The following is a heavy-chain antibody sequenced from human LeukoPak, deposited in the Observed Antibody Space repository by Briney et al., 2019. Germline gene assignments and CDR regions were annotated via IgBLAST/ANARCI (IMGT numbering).Heavy chain of an antibody. Sequence: PSETLSLTCTVSGGSISSSSYYWGWIRQPPGKGLEWIGSIYYSGSTYYNPSLKSRVTISVDTSKNQFSLKLSSVTAADTAVYYCARDRGYSNYVSGIWGQGTMVTVSS. V-gene: IGHV4-39*02. CDR1: GGSISSSSYY. CDR3: ARDRGYSNYVSGI. J-gene: IGHJ3*02. CDR2: IYYSGST. D-gene: IGHD4-11*01.